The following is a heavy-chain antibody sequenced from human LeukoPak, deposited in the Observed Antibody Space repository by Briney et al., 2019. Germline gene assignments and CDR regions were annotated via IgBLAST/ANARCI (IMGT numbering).Heavy chain of an antibody. CDR3: AKDKTTVTPRGLDI. V-gene: IGHV3-23*01. Sequence: GGSLRLSCAASGFIFTGYFMSWVRQAPGKGLEWVSAISGSGGSTYYADSVKGRFTISRDNSKNTLYLQMNSLRAEDTAVYYCAKDKTTVTPRGLDIWGQGTMVTVSS. D-gene: IGHD4-17*01. J-gene: IGHJ3*02. CDR1: GFIFTGYF. CDR2: ISGSGGST.